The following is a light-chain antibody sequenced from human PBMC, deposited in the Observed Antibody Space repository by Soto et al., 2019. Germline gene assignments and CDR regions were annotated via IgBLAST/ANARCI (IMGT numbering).Light chain of an antibody. CDR3: QQYGSSGT. CDR2: GAS. V-gene: IGKV3-20*01. Sequence: EIVLTQSPAILSLSPGERATLSCRASQSVSSNYSAWYQQKPGQAPRLLIYGASNRATGIPDRFSGSGSGTDFTLTISRLEPEDFAVYYCQQYGSSGTFGQGTKVDI. J-gene: IGKJ1*01. CDR1: QSVSSNY.